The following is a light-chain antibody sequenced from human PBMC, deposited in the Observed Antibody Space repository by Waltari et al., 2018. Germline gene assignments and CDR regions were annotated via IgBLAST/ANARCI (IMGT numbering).Light chain of an antibody. CDR3: QQYYSTPYT. V-gene: IGKV4-1*01. CDR2: WAS. Sequence: IMMTQSPDSLAVSLGERATINCKSNQSILFTSNNKNYLAWYQQRPGQPPKLLIYWASTRESGVPDRFSGSGSGTDFTLTISSLQTEDVAVYYCQQYYSTPYTFGQGTKLEI. CDR1: QSILFTSNNKNY. J-gene: IGKJ2*01.